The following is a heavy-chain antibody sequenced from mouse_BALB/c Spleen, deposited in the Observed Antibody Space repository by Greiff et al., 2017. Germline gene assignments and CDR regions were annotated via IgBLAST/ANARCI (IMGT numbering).Heavy chain of an antibody. CDR1: GFAFSSYD. CDR2: ISSGGGST. Sequence: DVKLVESGGGLVKPGGSLKLSCAASGFAFSSYDMSWVRQTPEKRLEWVAYISSGGGSTYYPDTVKGRFTISRDNAKNTLYLQMSSLKSEDTAMYYCARHYYGSSYAMDYWGQGTSVTVSS. D-gene: IGHD1-1*01. CDR3: ARHYYGSSYAMDY. V-gene: IGHV5-12-1*01. J-gene: IGHJ4*01.